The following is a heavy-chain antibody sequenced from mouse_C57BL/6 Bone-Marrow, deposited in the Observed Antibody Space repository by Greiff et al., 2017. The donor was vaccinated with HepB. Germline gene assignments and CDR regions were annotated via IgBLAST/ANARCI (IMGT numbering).Heavy chain of an antibody. CDR3: TTTGSFFDY. Sequence: VQLQQSGAELVRPGASVKLSCTASGFNIKDDYMHWVKQRPEQGLEWIGWIDPENGDTEYASKFQGKATITADTSSNTAYLQLSSLTSADTAVYYCTTTGSFFDYWGQGTTLTVSS. CDR1: GFNIKDDY. D-gene: IGHD4-1*01. V-gene: IGHV14-4*01. J-gene: IGHJ2*01. CDR2: IDPENGDT.